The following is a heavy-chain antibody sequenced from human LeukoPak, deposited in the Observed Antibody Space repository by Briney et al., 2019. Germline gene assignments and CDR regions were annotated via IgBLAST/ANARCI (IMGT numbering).Heavy chain of an antibody. CDR3: ARAQNYYDSSGYYPQGGAFDI. CDR1: GGSISSGDYY. Sequence: PSETLSLTCTVSGGSISSGDYYWSWIRQPPGKGLEWIGYIYYSGSTYYNPSLKSRVTISVDTSKNQFSLKLSSVTAADTAVYYCARAQNYYDSSGYYPQGGAFDIWGQGTMVTVSS. D-gene: IGHD3-22*01. CDR2: IYYSGST. J-gene: IGHJ3*02. V-gene: IGHV4-30-4*01.